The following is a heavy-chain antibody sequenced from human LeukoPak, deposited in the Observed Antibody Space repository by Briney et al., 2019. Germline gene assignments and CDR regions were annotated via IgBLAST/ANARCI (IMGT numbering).Heavy chain of an antibody. CDR2: INHSGSA. J-gene: IGHJ5*02. V-gene: IGHV4-34*01. D-gene: IGHD1-26*01. CDR1: GGSFSAYY. CDR3: ARNVGSGSYYWFDP. Sequence: PSETLSLTCAVSGGSFSAYYWTWIRQPPGKGLEWIGEINHSGSANYNPSLKSRVTISLDTSKNQFSLKLSSVTAADTAVYYCARNVGSGSYYWFDPWGQGTLVTVSS.